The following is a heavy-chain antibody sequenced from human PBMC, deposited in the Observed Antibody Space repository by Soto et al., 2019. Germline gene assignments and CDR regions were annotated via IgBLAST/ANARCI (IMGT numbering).Heavy chain of an antibody. CDR2: IKEDGSEK. CDR1: EFTISNNW. Sequence: PWGSLRLSCVASEFTISNNWVNWVRQAPGKGLEWVANIKEDGSEKYYVDSVKGRFTISRDNAKNSLYLQMASLRAEDTAMYYCARVGARYYYYHYMDVWGKGTTVTVSS. CDR3: ARVGARYYYYHYMDV. V-gene: IGHV3-7*01. J-gene: IGHJ6*03.